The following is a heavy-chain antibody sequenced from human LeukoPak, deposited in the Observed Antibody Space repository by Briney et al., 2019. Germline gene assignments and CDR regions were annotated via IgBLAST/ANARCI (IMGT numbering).Heavy chain of an antibody. V-gene: IGHV3-23*01. CDR1: GFTLSSYA. CDR3: AKPYSYGYLFY. Sequence: GGSLRLSCAASGFTLSSYAMSWVRQAPGKGLEWVSAISGSGGSTYYADSVKGRFTISRDNSKNTLYLQMNSLRAEDTAVYYCAKPYSYGYLFYWGQGTLVTVSS. J-gene: IGHJ4*02. D-gene: IGHD5-18*01. CDR2: ISGSGGST.